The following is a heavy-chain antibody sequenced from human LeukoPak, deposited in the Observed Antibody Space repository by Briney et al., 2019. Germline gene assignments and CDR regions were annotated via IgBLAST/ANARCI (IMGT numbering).Heavy chain of an antibody. CDR2: IYTSGST. CDR3: ARLRFLEYGMDV. V-gene: IGHV4-4*09. J-gene: IGHJ6*04. Sequence: SETLSLTCTVSGGSISSYYWSWIRQPPGKGLEWIGYIYTSGSTNYNPSLKSRVTISVDTSKNQFSLKLSSVTAEDTAVYYCARLRFLEYGMDVWGKGTTVTVSS. CDR1: GGSISSYY. D-gene: IGHD3-3*01.